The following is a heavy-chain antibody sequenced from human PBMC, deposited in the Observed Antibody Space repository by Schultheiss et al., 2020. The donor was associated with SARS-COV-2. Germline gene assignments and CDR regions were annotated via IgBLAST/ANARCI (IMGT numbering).Heavy chain of an antibody. D-gene: IGHD2-21*02. CDR2: INPSGGST. V-gene: IGHV1-46*03. J-gene: IGHJ3*02. CDR1: GYTFTGYY. CDR3: ARVPYCGGDCENRAFDI. Sequence: ASVKVSCKASGYTFTGYYMHWVRQAPGQGLEWMGIINPSGGSTSYAQKFQGRVTMTRDTSTSTVYMELSSLRSEDTAVYYCARVPYCGGDCENRAFDIWGQGTMVTVSS.